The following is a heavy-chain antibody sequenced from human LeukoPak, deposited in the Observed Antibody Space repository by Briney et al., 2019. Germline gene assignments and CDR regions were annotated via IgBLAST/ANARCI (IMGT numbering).Heavy chain of an antibody. Sequence: GASVKVSCKASGYVFTTYHIHWVRQAPGQGLELVGWINPNTGVADHVPKFLGRVTMTRDTSIATAYMELSGLRSGDTALYFCATFTGITAYWGQGTLVTVSS. CDR1: GYVFTTYH. V-gene: IGHV1-2*02. CDR2: INPNTGVA. CDR3: ATFTGITAY. J-gene: IGHJ4*02. D-gene: IGHD1-7*01.